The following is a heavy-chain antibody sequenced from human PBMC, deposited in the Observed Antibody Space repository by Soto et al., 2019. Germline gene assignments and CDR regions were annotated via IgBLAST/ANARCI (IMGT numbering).Heavy chain of an antibody. Sequence: VQLVESGGTLVQPGGSLKLSCAASGFDASVNFMAWVRQAPGKGLEWVSAINNGGSTFYADSVKGRFTISRDDSKNTLFLQMNSLRVEDTAMYYCVRENYYYGMDVWGQGTAVTVSS. CDR2: INNGGST. CDR3: VRENYYYGMDV. V-gene: IGHV3-66*01. CDR1: GFDASVNF. J-gene: IGHJ6*02.